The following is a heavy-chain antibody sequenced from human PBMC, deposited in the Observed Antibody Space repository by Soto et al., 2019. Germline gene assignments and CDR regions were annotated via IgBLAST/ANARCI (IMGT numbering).Heavy chain of an antibody. CDR2: IYYSGST. D-gene: IGHD6-13*01. J-gene: IGHJ6*02. CDR3: ARSRSTAAAGTGAYYYYYYGMDV. V-gene: IGHV4-59*08. CDR1: DGSISGHY. Sequence: SEMMSLTCTVADGSISGHYWRWIRQHQGKGLEWIGYIYYSGSTNYNPSLKSRVTISVDTSKNQFSLKLSSVAAADTAVYYCARSRSTAAAGTGAYYYYYYGMDVWGQGTTVTVSS.